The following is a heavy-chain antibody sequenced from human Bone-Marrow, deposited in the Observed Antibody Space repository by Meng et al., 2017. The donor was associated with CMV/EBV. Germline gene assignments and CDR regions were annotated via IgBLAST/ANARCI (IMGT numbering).Heavy chain of an antibody. D-gene: IGHD3-22*01. CDR3: AIDRDYYDSSGYYYYGKDV. J-gene: IGHJ6*02. Sequence: LGLSCAISGDSVPSNSAAWNWIRQSPSRGLEWLGRTYYRSKWYNDYAVSVKSRITINPDTSKNQFSLQLNSVTPEDTAVYYCAIDRDYYDSSGYYYYGKDVWGQATTVTVSS. CDR1: GDSVPSNSAA. CDR2: TYYRSKWYN. V-gene: IGHV6-1*01.